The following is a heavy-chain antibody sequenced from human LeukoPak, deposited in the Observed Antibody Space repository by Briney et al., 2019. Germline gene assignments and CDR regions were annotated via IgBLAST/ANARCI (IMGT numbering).Heavy chain of an antibody. J-gene: IGHJ4*02. CDR3: ARVRYYDILTAYYPLFDY. V-gene: IGHV4-59*08. CDR1: GGSNSSYY. D-gene: IGHD3-9*01. Sequence: SETLSLTCTVSGGSNSSYYWSWIRQPPGKGLEWIGYIYYSGSTNYNPSLKSRLTISVDTSKNQFYLKLTSVTAAGTAVYYCARVRYYDILTAYYPLFDYWGQGTLVTVSS. CDR2: IYYSGST.